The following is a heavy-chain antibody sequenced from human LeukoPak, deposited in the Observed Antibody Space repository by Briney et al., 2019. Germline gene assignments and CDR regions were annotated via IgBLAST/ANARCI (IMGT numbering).Heavy chain of an antibody. CDR1: GFTFSNAW. V-gene: IGHV3-11*01. CDR3: ARGERTSPWFDP. Sequence: GGSLRLSCAASGFTFSNAWMSWVRQAPGKGLEWVSYISSSGSTIYYADSVKGRFTISRDNAKNSLYLQMNSLRAEDTAVYYCARGERTSPWFDPWGQGTLVTVSS. D-gene: IGHD2-2*01. J-gene: IGHJ5*02. CDR2: ISSSGSTI.